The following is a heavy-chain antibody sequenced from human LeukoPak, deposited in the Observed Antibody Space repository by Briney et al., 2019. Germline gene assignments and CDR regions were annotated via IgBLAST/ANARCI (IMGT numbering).Heavy chain of an antibody. J-gene: IGHJ4*02. CDR2: ISYDGSNK. V-gene: IGHV3-30-3*01. CDR3: ATPDYGGKSGGDSFDY. D-gene: IGHD4-23*01. CDR1: GFTFSSYA. Sequence: GGSLRLSCAASGFTFSSYAMHWVRQAPGKGLEWVAVISYDGSNKYYADSVKGRFTISRDNSKNTLYLQMNSLRAEDTAVYYCATPDYGGKSGGDSFDYWGQGTLVTVSS.